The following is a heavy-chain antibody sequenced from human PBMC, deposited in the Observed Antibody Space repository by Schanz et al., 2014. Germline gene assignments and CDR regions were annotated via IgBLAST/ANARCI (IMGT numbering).Heavy chain of an antibody. Sequence: EVHLLDSGGGLVQPGGSLRLSCAASGFTFSSYAMSWVRQAPGKGLEWVSAISGSGGSTYYADSVKGRFTISRDNAKNSLYLQMNSLRVEDTAVYFCVSQTGSPNYWGQGTLVTVSS. J-gene: IGHJ4*02. CDR1: GFTFSSYA. D-gene: IGHD6-13*01. CDR3: VSQTGSPNY. CDR2: ISGSGGST. V-gene: IGHV3-23*01.